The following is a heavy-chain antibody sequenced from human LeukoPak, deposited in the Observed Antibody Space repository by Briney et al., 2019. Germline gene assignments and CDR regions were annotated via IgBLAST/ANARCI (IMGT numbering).Heavy chain of an antibody. D-gene: IGHD1-26*01. Sequence: AASVKVSCKACGYTFTTYYIHWVRQAPGQGFEWVGIINPNGGSTNYAQKLQGRVTMTRDTSTGTVYMELSSLRSEDTAVYYCTRDKGGSYSDYWGQGTLVTVSS. CDR2: INPNGGST. V-gene: IGHV1-46*01. CDR3: TRDKGGSYSDY. CDR1: GYTFTTYY. J-gene: IGHJ4*02.